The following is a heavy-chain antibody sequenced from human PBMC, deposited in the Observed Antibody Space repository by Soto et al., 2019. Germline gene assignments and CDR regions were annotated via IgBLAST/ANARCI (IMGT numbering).Heavy chain of an antibody. V-gene: IGHV3-7*01. Sequence: LRLSCAASGFTFSSYWMSWVRQAPGKGLEWVANIKRDGSEKYCVDSVKGRFTISRDNAKNSLYLQMNSLRAEDTAVYYCARDGNIVVVPAAPNYYYYYGMDVWGQGTTVTVSS. CDR2: IKRDGSEK. J-gene: IGHJ6*02. CDR1: GFTFSSYW. CDR3: ARDGNIVVVPAAPNYYYYYGMDV. D-gene: IGHD2-2*01.